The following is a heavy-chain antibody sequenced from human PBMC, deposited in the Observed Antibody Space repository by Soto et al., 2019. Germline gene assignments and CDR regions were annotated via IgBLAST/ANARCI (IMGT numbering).Heavy chain of an antibody. D-gene: IGHD1-26*01. J-gene: IGHJ4*02. CDR1: GVSISSYY. CDR3: ARDFGLLGFDY. V-gene: IGHV4-59*12. CDR2: IYYSGST. Sequence: SETLSLTCTVSGVSISSYYWSWIRQPPGKGLEWIGYIYYSGSTNYNPSLKSRFTISRDNAKNSLYLQMNSLRAEDTAVYYCARDFGLLGFDYWGQGTLVTVSS.